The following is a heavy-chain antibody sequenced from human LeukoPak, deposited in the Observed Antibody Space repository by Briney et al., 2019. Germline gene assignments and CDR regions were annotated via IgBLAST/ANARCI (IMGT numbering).Heavy chain of an antibody. CDR2: IIPIFGTA. CDR1: GYTFTSYA. D-gene: IGHD1-26*01. CDR3: AMLVGATTGWFDP. V-gene: IGHV1-69*05. Sequence: GASVKVSCKASGYTFTSYAISWVRQAPGQGLEWMGGIIPIFGTANYAQKFQGRVTITTDESTSTAYMELSSLRSEDTAVYYCAMLVGATTGWFDPWGQGTLVTVSS. J-gene: IGHJ5*02.